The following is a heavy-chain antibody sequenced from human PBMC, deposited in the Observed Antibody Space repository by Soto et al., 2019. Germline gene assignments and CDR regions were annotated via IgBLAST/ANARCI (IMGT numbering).Heavy chain of an antibody. CDR2: IYYSGST. V-gene: IGHV4-59*01. Sequence: LSLTCTVSGGSISSYYWSWIRQPPGKGLEWIGYIYYSGSTNYNPSLKSRVTISVDTSKNQFSLKLSSVTAADTAVYYCARVAYYYDSSGQAHWFDPWGQGTLVTVSS. J-gene: IGHJ5*02. CDR3: ARVAYYYDSSGQAHWFDP. CDR1: GGSISSYY. D-gene: IGHD3-22*01.